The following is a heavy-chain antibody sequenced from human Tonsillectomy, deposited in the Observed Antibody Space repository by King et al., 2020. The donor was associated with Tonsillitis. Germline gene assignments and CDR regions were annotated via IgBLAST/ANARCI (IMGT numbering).Heavy chain of an antibody. CDR3: ARALREVLLDDYGDMEWYFDR. CDR1: GGSISSYY. CDR2: IYTSGST. J-gene: IGHJ2*01. Sequence: QLQESGPGLVKPSETLSLTCTVSGGSISSYYWSWIRQPAGKGLEWIGRIYTSGSTNYNPSLKSRVTMSVDTSKNQFSLKLSSVNAADTAVYYCARALREVLLDDYGDMEWYFDRWGRGTLVTVSS. V-gene: IGHV4-4*07. D-gene: IGHD4-17*01.